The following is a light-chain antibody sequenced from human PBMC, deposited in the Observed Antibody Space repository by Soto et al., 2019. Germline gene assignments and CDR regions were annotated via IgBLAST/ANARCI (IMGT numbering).Light chain of an antibody. CDR2: AAS. Sequence: DIQMTQSPSSVSAFVGDRVTITCRASQGVSSWLAWYQQKPGKAPNLLIYAASSLQSGVPSRFSRKWTWTDFTLTITNLQPEDFATYYCQQGDAFPLTFGGGTKVEIK. CDR1: QGVSSW. CDR3: QQGDAFPLT. J-gene: IGKJ4*01. V-gene: IGKV1D-12*01.